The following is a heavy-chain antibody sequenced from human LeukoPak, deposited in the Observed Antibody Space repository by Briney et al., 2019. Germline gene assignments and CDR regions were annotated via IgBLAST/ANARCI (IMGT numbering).Heavy chain of an antibody. V-gene: IGHV1-69*05. CDR1: GGTFSSYA. CDR2: IIPIFGTA. CDR3: ARGTYYYDSSGYYYGGIVY. D-gene: IGHD3-22*01. Sequence: AASXXVSCKASGGTFSSYAISWVRQAPGQGIEWMGRIIPIFGTANYAQKFQGRVTINTDEATSTDYMELSSLRSEDTAVYYCARGTYYYDSSGYYYGGIVYWGQGTLVTVSS. J-gene: IGHJ4*02.